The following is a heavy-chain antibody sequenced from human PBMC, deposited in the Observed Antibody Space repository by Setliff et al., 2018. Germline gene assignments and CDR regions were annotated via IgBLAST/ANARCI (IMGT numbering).Heavy chain of an antibody. Sequence: PSETLSLTCTVSGGSISSDYWSWIRQSPGKGLEWIGYIYYSGTTNYNPSLKSRVTISRDTSKNQLSLELTSVTAADTAVYYCARSLSSGSYWNSRPFYSDYWGQGTLVTVSS. V-gene: IGHV4-59*08. D-gene: IGHD3-10*01. CDR2: IYYSGTT. CDR3: ARSLSSGSYWNSRPFYSDY. CDR1: GGSISSDY. J-gene: IGHJ4*02.